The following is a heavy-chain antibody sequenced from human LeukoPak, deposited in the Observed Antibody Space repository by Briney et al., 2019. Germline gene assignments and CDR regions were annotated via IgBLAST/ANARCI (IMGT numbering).Heavy chain of an antibody. CDR2: IYHSGST. V-gene: IGHV4-4*02. J-gene: IGHJ4*02. Sequence: PSGTLSLTCAVSGGSISSSNWWSWVRLPPGKGLEWVGEIYHSGSTNYNPSLKSRVTISVDKSKNQFSLKLSSVTAADTAVYYCARASQWLVPFDYWGQGTLVTVSS. CDR1: GGSISSSNW. D-gene: IGHD6-19*01. CDR3: ARASQWLVPFDY.